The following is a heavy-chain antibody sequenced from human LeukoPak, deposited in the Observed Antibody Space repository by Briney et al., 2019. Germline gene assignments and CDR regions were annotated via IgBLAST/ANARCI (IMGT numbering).Heavy chain of an antibody. V-gene: IGHV4-61*01. CDR2: IYYSGTT. Sequence: SETLSLTCTVSGASGSSGSYYWSWIRQPPGEGLEWIGYIYYSGTTNYNPSLKSRVTISVDTSKNQFSLRLSSVTAADTALYYCARGDILTGFYLYYFDYWGQGTLVTVSS. CDR3: ARGDILTGFYLYYFDY. CDR1: GASGSSGSYY. J-gene: IGHJ4*02. D-gene: IGHD3-9*01.